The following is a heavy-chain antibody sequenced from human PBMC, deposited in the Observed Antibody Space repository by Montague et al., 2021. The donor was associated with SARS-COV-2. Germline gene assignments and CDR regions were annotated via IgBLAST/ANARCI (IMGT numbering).Heavy chain of an antibody. D-gene: IGHD6-13*01. CDR3: ATLSRRTAAGTRDYFGLDV. J-gene: IGHJ6*02. Sequence: SETLSLTCRVSGDSISTSTWWPWVRQTPGKGLEWIGEIFHSGTIXYNPSLKSRVSISVDKSNNQFSLRLSSLTAADTAVYYCATLSRRTAAGTRDYFGLDVWGQGTTVVVSS. CDR2: IFHSGTI. V-gene: IGHV4-4*02. CDR1: GDSISTSTW.